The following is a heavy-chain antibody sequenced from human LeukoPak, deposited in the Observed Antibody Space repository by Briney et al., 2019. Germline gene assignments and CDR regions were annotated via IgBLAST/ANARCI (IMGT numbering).Heavy chain of an antibody. V-gene: IGHV1-2*02. CDR3: ARSAYYYRSGSGRWVDY. D-gene: IGHD3-10*01. CDR2: INANSGGR. Sequence: ASVKVSCKASGYTFTCYYMHWVGQAPGQGQEGMGGINANSGGRNYAQKFQGRVTINRDRSISKDYMELRRLRDSDKAVYYCARSAYYYRSGSGRWVDYWGQGPLVTVSS. J-gene: IGHJ4*02. CDR1: GYTFTCYY.